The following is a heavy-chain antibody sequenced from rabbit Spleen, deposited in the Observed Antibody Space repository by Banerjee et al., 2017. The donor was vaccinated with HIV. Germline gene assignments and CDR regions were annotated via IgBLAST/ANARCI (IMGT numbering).Heavy chain of an antibody. D-gene: IGHD4-1*01. Sequence: QEQLVESGGGLVTLGGSLKLSCKASGIDFSSSYWICWVRQAPGKGLEWSGCIYGGGSGNTYYANWAKGRFTISKTSSTTVTLQMTSLTAADTATYFCARDLTDVIGWNFGWWGPGTLVTVS. J-gene: IGHJ6*01. V-gene: IGHV1S45*01. CDR1: GIDFSSSYW. CDR2: IYGGGSGNT. CDR3: ARDLTDVIGWNFGW.